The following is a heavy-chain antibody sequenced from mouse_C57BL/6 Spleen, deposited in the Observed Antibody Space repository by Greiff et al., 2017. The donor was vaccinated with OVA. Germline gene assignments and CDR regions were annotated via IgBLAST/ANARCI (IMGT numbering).Heavy chain of an antibody. Sequence: QVQLQQPGAELVRPGSSVKLSCKASGYTFTSYWMHWVKQRPIQGLEWIGNIDPSDSETNYHQKFKDKATLTVDKSSSTAYMQLSSLTSEDSAVYYCATGYYGSNDFDYGGQGTTLTVSS. V-gene: IGHV1-52*01. CDR3: ATGYYGSNDFDY. D-gene: IGHD1-1*01. CDR1: GYTFTSYW. J-gene: IGHJ2*01. CDR2: IDPSDSET.